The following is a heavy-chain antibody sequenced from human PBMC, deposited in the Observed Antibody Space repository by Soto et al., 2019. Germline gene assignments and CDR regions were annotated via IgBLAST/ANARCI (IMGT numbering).Heavy chain of an antibody. CDR3: AKKRVPSNSKYSDFDY. CDR2: VSNSGVQ. J-gene: IGHJ4*02. Sequence: EVQLLESGGGLVQPGGSLRLSCAASGFIIQNYAMYWVRQAPGKGLQCVAGVSNSGVQYYADSLKGRSSVSRDTSNNMLYLQMYCLRAEDTTLYYCAKKRVPSNSKYSDFDYWGQGTLLTVSS. D-gene: IGHD2-15*01. CDR1: GFIIQNYA. V-gene: IGHV3-23*01.